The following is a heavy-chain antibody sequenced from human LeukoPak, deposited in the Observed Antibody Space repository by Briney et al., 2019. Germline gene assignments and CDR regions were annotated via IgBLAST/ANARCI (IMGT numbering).Heavy chain of an antibody. CDR3: AKDKGARLFDP. V-gene: IGHV3-48*04. D-gene: IGHD6-25*01. CDR2: ISDISSTL. Sequence: GGSLRLSCAASGFTFSSYSLNWVRQAPGKGLEWVSYISDISSTLYYADSVKGRFTISRDNAKNSLYLQMNSLRAEDTAVYYCAKDKGARLFDPWGQGTLVTVSS. CDR1: GFTFSSYS. J-gene: IGHJ5*02.